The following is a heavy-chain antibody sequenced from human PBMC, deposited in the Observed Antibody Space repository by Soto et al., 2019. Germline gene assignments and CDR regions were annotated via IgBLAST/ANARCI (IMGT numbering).Heavy chain of an antibody. Sequence: SVKVSCKASGGTFSSYAISWVRQAPGQGLEWMGGIIPIFGTANYAQKFQGRVTITADESTSTAYMELSSLRSEDTAVYYCAREPHYYGSGSYYTRDGNYYGIDVRGQGTTVTGSS. D-gene: IGHD3-10*01. J-gene: IGHJ6*02. V-gene: IGHV1-69*13. CDR1: GGTFSSYA. CDR2: IIPIFGTA. CDR3: AREPHYYGSGSYYTRDGNYYGIDV.